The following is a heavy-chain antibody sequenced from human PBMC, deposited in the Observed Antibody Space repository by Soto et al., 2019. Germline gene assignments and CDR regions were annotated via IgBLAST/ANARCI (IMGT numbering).Heavy chain of an antibody. Sequence: VGSLRLSCAASGFTFSSYAMSWVRQAPGKGLEWVSAISGSGGSTYYADSVKGRFTISRDNSKNTLYLQMNSLRAEDTAVYYCAKARAPFDYYGMDVWGQGTTVTVSS. D-gene: IGHD3-10*01. J-gene: IGHJ6*02. V-gene: IGHV3-23*01. CDR2: ISGSGGST. CDR1: GFTFSSYA. CDR3: AKARAPFDYYGMDV.